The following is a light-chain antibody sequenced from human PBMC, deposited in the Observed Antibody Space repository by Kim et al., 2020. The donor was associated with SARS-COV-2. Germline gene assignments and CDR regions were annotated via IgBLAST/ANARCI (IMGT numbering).Light chain of an antibody. J-gene: IGKJ4*01. CDR1: QSVSSN. V-gene: IGKV3-15*01. Sequence: VSPGERATLSCRASQSVSSNLAWYQQKPGQAPRCLIYGASTRATGIPARFSGSGSGTEFTLTISSLQSEDFAVYYCHQYNNWPLTFGGGTKVDIK. CDR3: HQYNNWPLT. CDR2: GAS.